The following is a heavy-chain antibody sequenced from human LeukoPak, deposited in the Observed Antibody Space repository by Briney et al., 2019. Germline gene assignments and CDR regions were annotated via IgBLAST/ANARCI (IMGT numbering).Heavy chain of an antibody. V-gene: IGHV4-34*01. Sequence: SETLSLTCAVYGGSFSGYYWSWIRQPPGKGLEWIGEINHSGSTNYNPSLKSRVTISVDTSKNQFSLKLSSVTAADTAVYYCARTRRDSSGYLDAFDIWGQGTMVTVSS. CDR1: GGSFSGYY. J-gene: IGHJ3*02. CDR3: ARTRRDSSGYLDAFDI. D-gene: IGHD3-22*01. CDR2: INHSGST.